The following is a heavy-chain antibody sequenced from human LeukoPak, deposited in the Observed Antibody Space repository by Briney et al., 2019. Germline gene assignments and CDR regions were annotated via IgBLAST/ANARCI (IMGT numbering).Heavy chain of an antibody. CDR2: INPNSGGT. D-gene: IGHD1-1*01. CDR3: ARVSRTTGTTNY. CDR1: GYTFTGYY. J-gene: IGHJ4*02. V-gene: IGHV1-2*02. Sequence: ASVKVSCKASGYTFTGYYIHWVRQAPGQRLEWMGWINPNSGGTTYAQKFQGRVTMTRDTSISTAYMELSRLRSGGTAVYYCARVSRTTGTTNYWGQGTLVTVSS.